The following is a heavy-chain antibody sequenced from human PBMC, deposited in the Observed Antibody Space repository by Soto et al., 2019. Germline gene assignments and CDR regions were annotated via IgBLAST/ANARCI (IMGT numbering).Heavy chain of an antibody. D-gene: IGHD4-17*01. CDR1: GDTFSNHT. J-gene: IGHJ6*03. V-gene: IGHV1-69*04. CDR3: ARVAEMGTVTEGYYYYMDV. CDR2: IIPILGVA. Sequence: QVQLEQSGAEVKKPGSSVKVSCKASGDTFSNHTISWVRQAPGQGLEWMGRIIPILGVANYAQKFRGRVTITADKSTTTAYMELSSLRSADTAVYYCARVAEMGTVTEGYYYYMDVWAKGTTVTVSS.